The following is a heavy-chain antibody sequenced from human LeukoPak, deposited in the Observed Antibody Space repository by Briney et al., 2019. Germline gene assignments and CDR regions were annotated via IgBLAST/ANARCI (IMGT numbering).Heavy chain of an antibody. CDR1: GGSISSSSYY. J-gene: IGHJ4*02. D-gene: IGHD4-11*01. CDR2: IYYSGST. V-gene: IGHV4-39*07. Sequence: SETLSLTCTVSGGSISSSSYYWGWIRQPPGKGLEWIGSIYYSGSTYYNPSLKSRVTISVDTSKNQFSLKLSSVTAADTAVYYCARDPISVNSNFFDYWGQGTLVTVSS. CDR3: ARDPISVNSNFFDY.